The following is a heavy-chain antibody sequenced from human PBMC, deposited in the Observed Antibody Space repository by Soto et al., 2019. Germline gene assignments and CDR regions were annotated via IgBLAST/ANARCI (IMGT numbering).Heavy chain of an antibody. Sequence: SVKVSCKASGGTFSSYAISWVRQAPGQGLEWMGGIIPIFGTANYAQKFQGRVTTTADESTSTAYKELSSLRSEDTAVYYCRREAVVAAKDYYYYGMDVWGQGTTVTVSS. CDR2: IIPIFGTA. J-gene: IGHJ6*02. CDR1: GGTFSSYA. V-gene: IGHV1-69*13. CDR3: RREAVVAAKDYYYYGMDV. D-gene: IGHD2-15*01.